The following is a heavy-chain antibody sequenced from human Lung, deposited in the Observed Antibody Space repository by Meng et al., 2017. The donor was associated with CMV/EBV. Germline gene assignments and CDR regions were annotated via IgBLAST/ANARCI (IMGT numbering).Heavy chain of an antibody. CDR3: AHTSYYDFWSGYPKGYYFDY. CDR1: GFSPSTSGVG. D-gene: IGHD3-3*01. CDR2: IYWDDDK. J-gene: IGHJ4*02. V-gene: IGHV2-5*02. Sequence: QITLKESGPTLVKPTQTLTLTCTLSGFSPSTSGVGVGGVRQPPGKALEWLALIYWDDDKRYSPSLKSRLTITKDTSKNQVVLTMTNMDPVDTATYYCAHTSYYDFWSGYPKGYYFDYWGQGTLVTVSS.